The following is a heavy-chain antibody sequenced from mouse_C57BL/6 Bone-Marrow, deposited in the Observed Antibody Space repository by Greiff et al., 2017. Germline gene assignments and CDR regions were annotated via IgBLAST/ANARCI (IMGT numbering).Heavy chain of an antibody. J-gene: IGHJ3*01. V-gene: IGHV7-3*01. CDR3: ARSHYGSSPSWFAY. CDR2: IRNKANGYTT. D-gene: IGHD1-1*01. CDR1: GFTFTDYY. Sequence: EVQLVESGGGLVQPGGSLSLSCAASGFTFTDYYMSWVRQPPGKALEWLGFIRNKANGYTTEYSASVKGRFTISRDNSQSILYLQMNALRAEDSATYYCARSHYGSSPSWFAYWGQGTLVTVSA.